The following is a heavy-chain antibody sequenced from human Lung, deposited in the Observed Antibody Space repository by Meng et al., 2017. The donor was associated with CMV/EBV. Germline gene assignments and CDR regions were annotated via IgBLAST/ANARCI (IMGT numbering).Heavy chain of an antibody. V-gene: IGHV4-34*01. J-gene: IGHJ4*02. Sequence: GSLRLXCAVYGGSLSGSYWGWIRQTPEKGLEWIGEINHSGSTTYNPSLKSRVTISIDTSKNQFSLKLSFVTAADTAVYYCARAVNDDFWSEYYRSDRIDYWXQGTLVTVSS. CDR1: GGSLSGSY. CDR3: ARAVNDDFWSEYYRSDRIDY. D-gene: IGHD3-3*01. CDR2: INHSGST.